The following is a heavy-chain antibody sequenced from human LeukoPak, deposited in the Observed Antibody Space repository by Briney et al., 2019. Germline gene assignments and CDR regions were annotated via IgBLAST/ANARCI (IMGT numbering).Heavy chain of an antibody. CDR3: ARGDYYGSPKVVAA. J-gene: IGHJ5*02. CDR1: GYTFTGYY. V-gene: IGHV1-2*02. D-gene: IGHD3-10*01. CDR2: INPNSGGT. Sequence: ASVKVSCKASGYTFTGYYMHLGRQAPGQGLGWIGWINPNSGGTNYAQKFQERVTMTRDTSISTAYIELNFLRSDDTAVFYCARGDYYGSPKVVAAWGQGTLVTVSS.